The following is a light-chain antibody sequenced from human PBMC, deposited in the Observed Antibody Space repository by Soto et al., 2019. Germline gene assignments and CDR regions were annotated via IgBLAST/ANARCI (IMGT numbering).Light chain of an antibody. CDR1: QSVSSSY. Sequence: EIVLTQSPGTLSLSPGERATLSCRASQSVSSSYLAWYQQKPGQPPRLLIYGASSRATGIPDRFSGSGSGTDFTLTISILEPEYFAVYYCQQCGSSSTFGQGTRLDIK. CDR2: GAS. J-gene: IGKJ5*01. CDR3: QQCGSSST. V-gene: IGKV3-20*01.